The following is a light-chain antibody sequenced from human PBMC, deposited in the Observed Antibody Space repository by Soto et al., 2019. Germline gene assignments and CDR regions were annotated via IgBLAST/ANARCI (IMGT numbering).Light chain of an antibody. J-gene: IGKJ1*01. V-gene: IGKV3-15*01. CDR3: QQYNKLRT. CDR2: LAS. CDR1: QSINSF. Sequence: IVMTKSPATLSVSPGETATLSCRASQSINSFLVWSQQKPGQAPRLHIYLASTRATGIPARFSGGGSGTEFTLTISSLESEDFAFYFCQQYNKLRTFGQGTKLEIK.